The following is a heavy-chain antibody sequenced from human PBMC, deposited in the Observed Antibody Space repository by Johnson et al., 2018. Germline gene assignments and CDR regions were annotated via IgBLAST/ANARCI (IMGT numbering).Heavy chain of an antibody. CDR3: ASGLRGFFDY. J-gene: IGHJ4*02. CDR1: GFPFSSYW. Sequence: VQLQESGGGLVQPGGSLRLSCAGSGFPFSSYWMHWVRQAPGKGLVWVSRIHSDGSITNYADSVKGRFTISRDNAKNPLYLQLNSLRAEDTAVYYCASGLRGFFDYWGQGTLVTVSS. V-gene: IGHV3-74*01. CDR2: IHSDGSIT. D-gene: IGHD3-10*01.